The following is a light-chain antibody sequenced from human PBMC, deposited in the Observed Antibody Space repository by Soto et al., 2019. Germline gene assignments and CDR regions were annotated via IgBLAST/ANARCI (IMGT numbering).Light chain of an antibody. CDR3: SSYTSRGVV. Sequence: QSVLTQPASVSGSPGQSITISCTGTSSDVGGYNYVSWYQQHPGTAPKLMIYDVSNRPSGVSNRFSGSKSGNTASLAISGIQAEDEADYYGSSYTSRGVVFGGGTKLTVL. J-gene: IGLJ2*01. V-gene: IGLV2-14*01. CDR1: SSDVGGYNY. CDR2: DVS.